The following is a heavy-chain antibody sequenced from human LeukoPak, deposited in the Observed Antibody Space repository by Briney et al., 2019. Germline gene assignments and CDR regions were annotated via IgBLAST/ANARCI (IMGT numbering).Heavy chain of an antibody. CDR3: ARTWGYDSSGYDAFDI. J-gene: IGHJ3*02. CDR2: INHSGST. CDR1: GGSFSGYY. D-gene: IGHD3-22*01. Sequence: PSETLSLTCAVYGGSFSGYYWSWIRQPPGKGLEWIGEINHSGSTNYNPSLKSRVTISVDTSKNQFSLKLSSVTAADTAVYHCARTWGYDSSGYDAFDIWGQGTMVTVSS. V-gene: IGHV4-34*01.